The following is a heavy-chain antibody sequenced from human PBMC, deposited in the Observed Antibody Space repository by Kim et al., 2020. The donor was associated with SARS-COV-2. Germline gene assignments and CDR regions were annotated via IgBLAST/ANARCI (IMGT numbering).Heavy chain of an antibody. V-gene: IGHV3-23*01. CDR2: ITGSGST. Sequence: GGSLRLSCAASGFMFNIFSMSWVRQSPWKGLEFVSAITGSGSTYYSVSVSGRFPISRDNSKNILSLPMHSLRAADTALYYCATRFEGAFNFWRPGTLVT. CDR1: GFMFNIFS. CDR3: ATRFEGAFNF. D-gene: IGHD3-3*01. J-gene: IGHJ3*01.